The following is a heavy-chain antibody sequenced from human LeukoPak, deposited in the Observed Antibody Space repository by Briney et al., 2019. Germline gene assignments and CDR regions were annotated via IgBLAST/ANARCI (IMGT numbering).Heavy chain of an antibody. Sequence: GGSLRLSCAASGFTFSSYSMNWVRQAPGKGLQWVSYISSSSSTIYYADSVKGRFTISRDNAKNSLYLQMNSLRDEDTAVYYCALTRGLDWYFDLWGRGTLVTVSS. J-gene: IGHJ2*01. D-gene: IGHD4-11*01. CDR2: ISSSSSTI. CDR3: ALTRGLDWYFDL. V-gene: IGHV3-48*02. CDR1: GFTFSSYS.